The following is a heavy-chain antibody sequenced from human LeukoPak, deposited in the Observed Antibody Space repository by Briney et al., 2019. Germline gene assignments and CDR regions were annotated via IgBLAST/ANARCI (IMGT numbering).Heavy chain of an antibody. V-gene: IGHV4-59*08. CDR1: GGSISSYY. J-gene: IGHJ4*02. Sequence: SETLSLTCTVSGGSISSYYWSWIRQPPGKGLEWIGYIYYSGSTNYNPSLKSRVTISVDTSKNQFSLKLSSVTAADTAVYYCARHTVISGALNYFGYWGQGTLVTVSS. CDR3: ARHTVISGALNYFGY. D-gene: IGHD2-15*01. CDR2: IYYSGST.